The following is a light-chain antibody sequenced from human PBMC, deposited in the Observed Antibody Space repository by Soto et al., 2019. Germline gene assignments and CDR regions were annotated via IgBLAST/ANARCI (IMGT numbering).Light chain of an antibody. CDR3: QQYDNLPPHT. V-gene: IGKV1-33*01. CDR1: QDISNY. CDR2: DAS. J-gene: IGKJ4*01. Sequence: DIQMTQSPSSLSASVGDRVTITCQASQDISNYLNWYQQKPGKAPKLLIYDASNLETGVPSRFSGSGSGTDFTFTISSLQPEDIETYYCQQYDNLPPHTFGGGTKVEIK.